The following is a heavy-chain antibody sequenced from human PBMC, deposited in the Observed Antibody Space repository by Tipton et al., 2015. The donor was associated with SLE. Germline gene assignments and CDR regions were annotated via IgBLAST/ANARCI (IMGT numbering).Heavy chain of an antibody. Sequence: QLVQSGAEVKKPGASVKVSCKVSGYSLSELSVHWVRQAPGKGLEWMGGFDPEDDETVYSQKFQGRFTMTEDTSTDTAYMELTSLRSEDTAVYYCVTGPPMFQGIMMRYWGQGTLVSVSS. V-gene: IGHV1-24*01. D-gene: IGHD3-10*01. CDR1: GYSLSELS. J-gene: IGHJ4*02. CDR2: FDPEDDET. CDR3: VTGPPMFQGIMMRY.